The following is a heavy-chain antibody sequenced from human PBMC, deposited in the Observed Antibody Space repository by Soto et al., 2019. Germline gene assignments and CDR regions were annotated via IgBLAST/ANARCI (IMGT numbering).Heavy chain of an antibody. V-gene: IGHV3-43D*04. CDR3: AKAKFYYDSSPYDS. D-gene: IGHD3-22*01. Sequence: PGGFLRLFCAVSEFTFAGYAVHWVRQSGGKGLEWVSFINADGSEKYYADSVRGRFTISRDNSKDSFYLQMNSLRLEDTAMYYCAKAKFYYDSSPYDSWCQGTLVTVSS. CDR2: INADGSEK. CDR1: EFTFAGYA. J-gene: IGHJ4*02.